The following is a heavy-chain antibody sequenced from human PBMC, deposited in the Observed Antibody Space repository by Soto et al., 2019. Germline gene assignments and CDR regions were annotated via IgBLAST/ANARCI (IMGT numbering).Heavy chain of an antibody. D-gene: IGHD6-13*01. CDR3: AKDGAAAGTFDY. V-gene: IGHV3-30*18. CDR2: ISSDGGSY. Sequence: QVQLVESGGGVVQPGKSLRLSCAASGFTFGSYAMQWVRQAPGKGLEWVAVISSDGGSYYYADSVKGRFIISRDNSKNTQYLQMISLRTEDTAVYYCAKDGAAAGTFDYWGQGTLVTVSS. CDR1: GFTFGSYA. J-gene: IGHJ4*02.